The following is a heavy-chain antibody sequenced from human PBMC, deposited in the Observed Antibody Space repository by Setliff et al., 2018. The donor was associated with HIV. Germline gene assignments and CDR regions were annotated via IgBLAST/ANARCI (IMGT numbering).Heavy chain of an antibody. CDR1: GGSISGDY. J-gene: IGHJ5*02. Sequence: PSETLSLTCTVSGGSISGDYRSWIRQPPGRGLEWIGYINYSGTTNYNPSLKSRVTIPADTSKNQFSLNLSSVTAADTAVYYCAKKVAGRGWFDAWGQGTLVTVSS. CDR3: AKKVAGRGWFDA. D-gene: IGHD2-15*01. V-gene: IGHV4-59*08. CDR2: INYSGTT.